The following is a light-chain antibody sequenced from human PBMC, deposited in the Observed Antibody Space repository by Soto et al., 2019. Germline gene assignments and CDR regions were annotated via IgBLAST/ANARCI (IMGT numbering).Light chain of an antibody. CDR1: SSDVGGYNY. CDR2: DVS. J-gene: IGLJ1*01. Sequence: QSVLTQPASVSGSPGQSITISCTGTSSDVGGYNYVSWYQQHPGKAPQLMIYDVSNRPSGVSTRFAGSKSGNTASLTISGLQAEDEADYYCCSYTTSSTPGYVFGTGTKVTVL. V-gene: IGLV2-14*03. CDR3: CSYTTSSTPGYV.